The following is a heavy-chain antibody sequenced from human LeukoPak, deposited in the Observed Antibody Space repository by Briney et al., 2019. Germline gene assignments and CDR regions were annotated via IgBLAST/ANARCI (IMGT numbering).Heavy chain of an antibody. CDR3: ARDPYYYGSGIGVRYFDL. V-gene: IGHV1-18*01. D-gene: IGHD3-10*01. CDR2: ISTYNGNT. J-gene: IGHJ2*01. CDR1: GYTFTSYG. Sequence: EASVKVSCKASGYTFTSYGISWVRQAPAQGLEWLGWISTYNGNTDYAQELQGRVTMTTDTSTSTAYMERRSLRSDDTAVYYCARDPYYYGSGIGVRYFDLWGRGTLVTVSS.